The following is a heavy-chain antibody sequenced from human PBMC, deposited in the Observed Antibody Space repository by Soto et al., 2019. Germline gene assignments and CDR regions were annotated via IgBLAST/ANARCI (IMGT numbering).Heavy chain of an antibody. V-gene: IGHV4-38-2*01. CDR2: SYHGGTT. J-gene: IGHJ5*02. CDR3: AGGGAWGPYYYDSSPDTIENWFDP. CDR1: GYSISSGYN. Sequence: SETLCLPGAVSGYSISSGYNWGWLRQHTGKGLEWIGSSYHGGTTYYSPALNSRGTLSIDMTPSRLALLLKAATAADTAVYSCAGGGAWGPYYYDSSPDTIENWFDPWGQGTLVTVS. D-gene: IGHD3-22*01.